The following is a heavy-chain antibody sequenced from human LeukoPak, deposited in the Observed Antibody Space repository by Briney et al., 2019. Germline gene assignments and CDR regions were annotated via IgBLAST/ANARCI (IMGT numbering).Heavy chain of an antibody. D-gene: IGHD3-22*01. CDR3: ASRGYDSSGYGWYFDL. V-gene: IGHV3-23*03. CDR2: IYSGGST. CDR1: GFTFSSYA. Sequence: GGSLRLSCAASGFTFSSYAMSWVRQAPGKGLEWVSVIYSGGSTYYADSVKGRFTISRDNPKNSLYLQMNSLRVEDTAVYYCASRGYDSSGYGWYFDLWGRGTLVTVSS. J-gene: IGHJ2*01.